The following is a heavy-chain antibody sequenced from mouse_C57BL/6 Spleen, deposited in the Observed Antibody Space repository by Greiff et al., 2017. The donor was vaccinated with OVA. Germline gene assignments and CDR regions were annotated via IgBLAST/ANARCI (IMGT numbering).Heavy chain of an antibody. CDR1: GYTFTSYW. Sequence: QVQLQPGAELVMPGASVKLSCKASGYTFTSYWMHWVKQRPGQGLEWIGEIDPSDSYTNYNQKFKGKSTLTVDKSSSTAYMQLSSLTSEDSAVYYCARLYYGSRYFDYWGQGTTLTVSS. CDR3: ARLYYGSRYFDY. D-gene: IGHD1-1*01. J-gene: IGHJ2*01. CDR2: IDPSDSYT. V-gene: IGHV1-69*01.